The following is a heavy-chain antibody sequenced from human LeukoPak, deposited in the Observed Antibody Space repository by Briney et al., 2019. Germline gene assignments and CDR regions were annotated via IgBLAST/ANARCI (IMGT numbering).Heavy chain of an antibody. J-gene: IGHJ4*02. Sequence: PGGSLRLSCAASGFTFSSYGMHWVRQAPGKGLEWVAVIWYDGSNKYYADSVKGRFTISRDNSKNTLYLQMNSLRAEDTAVYYCARDNRGGYYDSSGFDYWGQGTLVTVSS. D-gene: IGHD3-22*01. CDR3: ARDNRGGYYDSSGFDY. CDR2: IWYDGSNK. CDR1: GFTFSSYG. V-gene: IGHV3-33*01.